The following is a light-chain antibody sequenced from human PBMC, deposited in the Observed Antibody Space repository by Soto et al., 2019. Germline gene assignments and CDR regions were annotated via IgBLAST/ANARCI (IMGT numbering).Light chain of an antibody. CDR2: GAS. Sequence: EIVLTQSPGTLSLSPGERATLSCRASQSVSSSYLAWYQQTPGQAPSLLIYGASSRATGIPDRFSGSGSGTDFTLSISRLEPEDFAVYYWQQYGSSPKLTFGGGTKVEIK. CDR3: QQYGSSPKLT. CDR1: QSVSSSY. V-gene: IGKV3-20*01. J-gene: IGKJ4*01.